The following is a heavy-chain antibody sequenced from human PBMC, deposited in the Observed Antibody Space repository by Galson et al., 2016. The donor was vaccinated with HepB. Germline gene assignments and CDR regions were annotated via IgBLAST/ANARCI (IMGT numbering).Heavy chain of an antibody. CDR2: TGTGSTYK. V-gene: IGHV3-21*01. CDR3: VKSTVRHLRYSGMDV. D-gene: IGHD4-11*01. J-gene: IGHJ6*02. Sequence: SLRLCCAASGFIFSDYSMSWVRQAPGKGLEWVSSTGTGSTYKYYADSVKGRFTISRDDAQNSLFLQMNSLRVEDTAVYYCVKSTVRHLRYSGMDVWGQGTTVTVSS. CDR1: GFIFSDYS.